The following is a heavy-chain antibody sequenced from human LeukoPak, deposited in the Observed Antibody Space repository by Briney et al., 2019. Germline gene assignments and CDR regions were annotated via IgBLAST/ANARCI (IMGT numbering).Heavy chain of an antibody. CDR2: ISSSSSTI. V-gene: IGHV3-48*04. CDR3: ARGLDGDSLDY. Sequence: GGSLRLSCAASGFTFSSYSMNWVRQAPGKGLEWVSYISSSSSTIYYADSVKGRFTISRDNAKNSLYLQMNSLRAEDTAVYYCARGLDGDSLDYWGQGTLVTVSS. J-gene: IGHJ4*02. CDR1: GFTFSSYS. D-gene: IGHD2-21*02.